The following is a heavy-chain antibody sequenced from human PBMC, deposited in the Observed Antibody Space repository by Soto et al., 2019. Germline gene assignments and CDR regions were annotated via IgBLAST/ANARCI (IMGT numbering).Heavy chain of an antibody. Sequence: EVQLVESGGDLVQPWGSLRLSCAASGFTFSSYWMHWVRQAPGKGPVWVSRIKGDLSTTNYADSVKGRFTISRDNAKNTLYLQMNSLRAEDTAVYYCARGAGGYYYMAVCGKGTTVNVSS. CDR3: ARGAGGYYYMAV. V-gene: IGHV3-74*01. D-gene: IGHD3-10*01. J-gene: IGHJ6*03. CDR1: GFTFSSYW. CDR2: IKGDLSTT.